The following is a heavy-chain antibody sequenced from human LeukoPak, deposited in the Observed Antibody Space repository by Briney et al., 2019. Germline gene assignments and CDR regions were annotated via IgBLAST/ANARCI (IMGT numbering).Heavy chain of an antibody. J-gene: IGHJ4*02. CDR1: GFTFSSYA. D-gene: IGHD3-10*01. CDR3: ARARSEVRGFDY. CDR2: ISGSGGST. Sequence: GGSLRLSCAASGFTFSSYAMSWVRQAPGKGLEWVSAISGSGGSTYYADSVKGRFTISRDNSKNTLYLQMNSLRAEDTAVYYCARARSEVRGFDYWGQGTLVTVSS. V-gene: IGHV3-23*01.